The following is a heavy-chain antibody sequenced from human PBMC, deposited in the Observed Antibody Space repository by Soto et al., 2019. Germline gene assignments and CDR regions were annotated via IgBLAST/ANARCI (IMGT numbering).Heavy chain of an antibody. V-gene: IGHV1-18*04. CDR1: GYTFTSYG. CDR3: AVIAVAGDFDY. D-gene: IGHD6-19*01. CDR2: ISAYNGNT. Sequence: ASVKVSCKASGYTFTSYGIIWVRQAPGQGLEWMGWISAYNGNTNYAQKLQGRVTMTTDTSTSTAYMELRSLRSDDTAVYYCAVIAVAGDFDYWGQGTLVTVSS. J-gene: IGHJ4*02.